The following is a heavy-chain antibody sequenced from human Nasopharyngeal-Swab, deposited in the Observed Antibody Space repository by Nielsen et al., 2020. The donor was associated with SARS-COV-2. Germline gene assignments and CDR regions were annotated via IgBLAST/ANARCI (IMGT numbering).Heavy chain of an antibody. CDR1: DFMLRGYR. Sequence: GGSLRLSCVSSDFMLRGYRMNWVRQAPGKGLEWVSYISGSSGSIYYADSVKSRFTISRDSAQKSLYLQMNSLKDEVTGVYYCAIDPPPYDFWTGYSHFGADVWGQGTTVTVSS. J-gene: IGHJ6*02. CDR2: ISGSSGSI. CDR3: AIDPPPYDFWTGYSHFGADV. V-gene: IGHV3-48*02. D-gene: IGHD3/OR15-3a*01.